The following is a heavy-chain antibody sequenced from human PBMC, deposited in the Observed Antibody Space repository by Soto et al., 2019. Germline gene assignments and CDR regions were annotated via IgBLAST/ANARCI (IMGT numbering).Heavy chain of an antibody. Sequence: EVQLLESGGGLVQPGGSLRLSCAASGFTFSSYAMSWVRQAPGKGLEWVLAISGSGGSTYYADSVKGRFTISRDNSRNTLYLQRNSLRAEETAVYYCAKSRGGAYDFWSGYYCDYWGQGTLVTVSS. D-gene: IGHD3-3*01. CDR2: ISGSGGST. CDR1: GFTFSSYA. V-gene: IGHV3-23*01. J-gene: IGHJ4*02. CDR3: AKSRGGAYDFWSGYYCDY.